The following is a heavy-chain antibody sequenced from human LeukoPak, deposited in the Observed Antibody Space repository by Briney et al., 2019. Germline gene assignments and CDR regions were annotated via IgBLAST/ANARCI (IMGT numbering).Heavy chain of an antibody. CDR3: ATSDSSGAFDI. V-gene: IGHV1-18*01. D-gene: IGHD6-19*01. J-gene: IGHJ3*02. CDR1: GNSLTSYG. CDR2: ISGYNGDT. Sequence: ATVKVSCKASGNSLTSYGITWVRLAPGQGLECMGWISGYNGDTKYAQKFQDRVTMTTDTSTNTAYMALSGLRSDDTAVYYCATSDSSGAFDIWGQGTKVTVSS.